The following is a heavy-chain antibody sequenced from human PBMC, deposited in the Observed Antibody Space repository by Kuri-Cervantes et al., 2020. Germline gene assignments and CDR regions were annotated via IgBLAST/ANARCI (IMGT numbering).Heavy chain of an antibody. CDR2: ISSNSSYI. CDR3: TRLYPDTAMANFDY. CDR1: GFTFSSYS. J-gene: IGHJ4*02. V-gene: IGHV3-21*04. D-gene: IGHD5-18*01. Sequence: GESLKISCAASGFTFSSYSMNWVRRAPGKGLEWVSSISSNSSYIYYADSVKGLFTISKDNAKNSLYLQMNSLKTEDTAVYYCTRLYPDTAMANFDYWGQGTLVTVSS.